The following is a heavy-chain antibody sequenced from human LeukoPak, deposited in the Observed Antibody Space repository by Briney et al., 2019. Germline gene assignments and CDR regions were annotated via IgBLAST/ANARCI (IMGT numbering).Heavy chain of an antibody. J-gene: IGHJ4*02. CDR2: ISASGGTT. CDR1: GFIFSSYA. D-gene: IGHD1-26*01. CDR3: AKASWAGATTTYFDH. Sequence: PGGSLRLSCAASGFIFSSYAMNWVRQAPGKGLEWVSGISASGGTTYYADSVKGRFTISRDNSKNTLSLQMNSLRAEDTAIYYCAKASWAGATTTYFDHWGQGTLVTVSS. V-gene: IGHV3-23*01.